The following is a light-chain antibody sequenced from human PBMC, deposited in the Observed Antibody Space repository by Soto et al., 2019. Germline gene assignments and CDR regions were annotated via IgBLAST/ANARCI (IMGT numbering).Light chain of an antibody. J-gene: IGKJ1*01. Sequence: DIQMTQSPSSLPASVGDSVTITCRASQAINKYLNWYQHKAGQAPKLLIYGASSLHKGVPARFRGSGAGTFFTLPISSLQPEDCANYYCQQSYTTPGTFGRGTTVEIK. CDR2: GAS. CDR1: QAINKY. V-gene: IGKV1-39*01. CDR3: QQSYTTPGT.